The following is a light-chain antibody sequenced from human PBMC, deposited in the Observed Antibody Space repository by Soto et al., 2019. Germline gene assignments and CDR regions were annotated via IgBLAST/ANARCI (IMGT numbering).Light chain of an antibody. CDR3: QQRQHWPPIT. Sequence: ELVLTQSPATLPLPPGERATLSCRPSQSVSINLAWNQQKPGQAPRLLIYDASNRPTGIPARFTGSGSGTDFNLTISSLEPEDFAVYYCQQRQHWPPITFGQGTRLEIK. J-gene: IGKJ5*01. V-gene: IGKV3-11*01. CDR1: QSVSIN. CDR2: DAS.